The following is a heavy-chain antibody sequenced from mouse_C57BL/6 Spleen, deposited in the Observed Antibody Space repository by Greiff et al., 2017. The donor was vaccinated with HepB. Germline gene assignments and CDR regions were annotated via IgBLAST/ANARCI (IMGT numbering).Heavy chain of an antibody. D-gene: IGHD2-1*01. J-gene: IGHJ1*03. CDR2: INPNNGGT. V-gene: IGHV1-26*01. Sequence: EVQLQQSGPELVKPGASVKISCKASGYTFTDYYMNWVKQSHGKSLEWIGDINPNNGGTSYNQKFKGKATLTVDKSSSTAYMELRSLTSEDSAVYYCASPIYYGNYWYFDVWGTGTTVTVSS. CDR3: ASPIYYGNYWYFDV. CDR1: GYTFTDYY.